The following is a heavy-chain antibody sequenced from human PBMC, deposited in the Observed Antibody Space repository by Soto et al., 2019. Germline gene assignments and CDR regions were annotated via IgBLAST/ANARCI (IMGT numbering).Heavy chain of an antibody. J-gene: IGHJ4*02. CDR2: IWYDGSNK. V-gene: IGHV3-33*01. Sequence: GGSLRLSCAASGFTFSSYGMHWVRQAPGKGLEWVAVIWYDGSNKYYADSVKGRFTISRDNSKNTLYLQMNSLRAEDTAVYYCARTRRWLAYFDYWGQGTLVTVSS. D-gene: IGHD6-19*01. CDR1: GFTFSSYG. CDR3: ARTRRWLAYFDY.